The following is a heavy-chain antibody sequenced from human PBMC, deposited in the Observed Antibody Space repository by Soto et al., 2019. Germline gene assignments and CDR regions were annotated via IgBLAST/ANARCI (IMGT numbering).Heavy chain of an antibody. D-gene: IGHD5-12*01. CDR2: IIPIFGTA. V-gene: IGHV1-69*06. CDR1: GGTFSSYA. CDR3: ARVKDELVATDRDYYYYGMDV. J-gene: IGHJ6*02. Sequence: VKVSCKASGGTFSSYAISWVRQAPGQGLEWMGGIIPIFGTANYAQKFQGRVTITADKSTSTAYMELSSLRSEDTAVYYCARVKDELVATDRDYYYYGMDVWGQGTTVTVSS.